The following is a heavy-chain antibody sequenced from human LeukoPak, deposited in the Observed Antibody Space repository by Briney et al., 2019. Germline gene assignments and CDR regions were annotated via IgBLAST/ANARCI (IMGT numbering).Heavy chain of an antibody. V-gene: IGHV4-34*01. Sequence: PSETLSLTCAVYGGSFSDNYWSWIRQPPGKGLEWIGGIYYSGSTYYNPSLKSRVTISVDTSKNQFSLKLSSVTAADTAVYYCASIYYSSSWNYYYYYMDVWGKGTTVTVSS. J-gene: IGHJ6*03. CDR1: GGSFSDNY. CDR3: ASIYYSSSWNYYYYYMDV. D-gene: IGHD6-13*01. CDR2: IYYSGST.